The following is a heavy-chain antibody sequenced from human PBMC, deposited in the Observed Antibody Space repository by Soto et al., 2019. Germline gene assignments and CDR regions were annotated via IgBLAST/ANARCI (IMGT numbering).Heavy chain of an antibody. D-gene: IGHD3-22*01. V-gene: IGHV1-69*06. CDR2: IIPIFGTT. CDR3: ARDRTVSGYYTNWLDP. CDR1: GGTFRSDA. Sequence: AASVKVSCKASGGTFRSDAITWVRQAPGQGLEWVGRIIPIFGTTNYAQNLQGRVTISADKSTLTSYMELHSLTSDDTALYYCARDRTVSGYYTNWLDPWGQGTQVTVSS. J-gene: IGHJ5*02.